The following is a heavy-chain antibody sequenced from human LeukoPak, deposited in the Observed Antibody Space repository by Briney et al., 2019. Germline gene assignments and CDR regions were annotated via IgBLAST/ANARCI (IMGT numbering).Heavy chain of an antibody. CDR3: ARLVGGGSYRTYYYGMDV. CDR1: GSRFTSYW. CDR2: IYPGDSDT. J-gene: IGHJ6*02. V-gene: IGHV5-51*01. Sequence: PGASLKISCKGSGSRFTSYWIGWVRRMPGKGLGWMGIIYPGDSDTRYSPSFQGQVTISADKSISTAYMQWSSLKASDTAMYYCARLVGGGSYRTYYYGMDVWGQGTTVTVSS. D-gene: IGHD1-26*01.